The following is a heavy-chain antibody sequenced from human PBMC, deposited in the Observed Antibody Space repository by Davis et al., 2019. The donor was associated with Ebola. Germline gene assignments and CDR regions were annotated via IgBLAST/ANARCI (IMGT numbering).Heavy chain of an antibody. D-gene: IGHD7-27*01. V-gene: IGHV3-53*01. Sequence: PGGSLRLSCVASGFSVSGKSMSWVRQTPGRGLEWVSVINTGGSTSYPDSVKGRFTISRDISKNTLLLQIDSLRADDTAVYYCAASVAATGVYYYYMDVWGKGTTVTVSS. CDR2: INTGGST. CDR3: AASVAATGVYYYYMDV. J-gene: IGHJ6*03. CDR1: GFSVSGKS.